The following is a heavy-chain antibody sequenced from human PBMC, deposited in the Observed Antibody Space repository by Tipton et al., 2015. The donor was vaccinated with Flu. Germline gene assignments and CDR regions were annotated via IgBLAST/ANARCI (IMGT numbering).Heavy chain of an antibody. D-gene: IGHD4-11*01. J-gene: IGHJ5*02. CDR1: GGSIGSYY. Sequence: TLSLTCTVSGGSIGSYYWNWIRQPPGKGLEWIGNIHRTGSTYYNPSLKSRVTISVDTSRNQFSLKLSSVTAADTAVYYRARRDFSNYVSEPKNWFDPWGQGTLVTVSS. CDR3: ARRDFSNYVSEPKNWFDP. CDR2: IHRTGST. V-gene: IGHV4-59*08.